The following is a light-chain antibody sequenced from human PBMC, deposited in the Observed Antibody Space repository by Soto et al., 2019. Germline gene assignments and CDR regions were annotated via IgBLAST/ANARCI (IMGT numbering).Light chain of an antibody. Sequence: EIVLTQSPGTLSLSPWERATLSSRASQSVSSRLAWYQQKPGQAPRLLISGASSRATGIPDRFSGSGSGTDFTLTISRLEPEDFALYYCQQYVTSAITFGQGTRLEIK. CDR2: GAS. CDR3: QQYVTSAIT. J-gene: IGKJ5*01. V-gene: IGKV3-20*01. CDR1: QSVSSR.